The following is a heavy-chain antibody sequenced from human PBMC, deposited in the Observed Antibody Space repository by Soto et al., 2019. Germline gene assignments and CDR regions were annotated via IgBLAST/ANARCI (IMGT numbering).Heavy chain of an antibody. CDR2: ISAYNGNT. CDR1: GYTFTSYG. J-gene: IGHJ3*02. V-gene: IGHV1-18*01. CDR3: ARDIVLVPAAMGVAFDI. Sequence: QVQLVQSGAEVKKPGASVKVSCKASGYTFTSYGISWVRQAPGQGREWMGWISAYNGNTNYAQKLQGRVTMTTDTSTSTAYMELRSLRSDDTAVYYCARDIVLVPAAMGVAFDIWGQGTMVTVSS. D-gene: IGHD2-2*01.